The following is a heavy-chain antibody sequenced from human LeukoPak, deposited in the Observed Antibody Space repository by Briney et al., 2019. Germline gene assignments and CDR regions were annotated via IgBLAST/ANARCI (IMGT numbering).Heavy chain of an antibody. J-gene: IGHJ4*02. V-gene: IGHV3-33*01. CDR1: GFTFSSYG. D-gene: IGHD3-22*01. Sequence: GGSLRLSCAASGFTFSSYGMHWVGQAPGKGLEWVAVIWYDGSNKYYADSVKGRFTISRDNSKNTLYLQMSSLRAEDTAVYYCASTYYYDSIDYWGQGTLVTVSS. CDR2: IWYDGSNK. CDR3: ASTYYYDSIDY.